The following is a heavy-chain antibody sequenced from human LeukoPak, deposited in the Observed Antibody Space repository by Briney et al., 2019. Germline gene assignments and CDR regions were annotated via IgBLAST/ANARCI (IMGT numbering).Heavy chain of an antibody. CDR3: ASLAVAGRKAFDI. J-gene: IGHJ3*02. Sequence: PSETLSLTCTVSGGSISSGSYYWRWIRQPAGKGLEWIGRIYTSGSTNYNPSLKSRVTISVDTSKNQFSLKLSSVTGADTAVYYCASLAVAGRKAFDIWGQGKMVTVSS. CDR2: IYTSGST. CDR1: GGSISSGSYY. V-gene: IGHV4-61*02. D-gene: IGHD6-19*01.